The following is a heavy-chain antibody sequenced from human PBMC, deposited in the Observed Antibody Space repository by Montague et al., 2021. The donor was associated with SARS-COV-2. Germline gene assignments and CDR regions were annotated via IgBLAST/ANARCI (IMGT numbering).Heavy chain of an antibody. CDR1: GGSFSGYY. J-gene: IGHJ6*02. Sequence: SETLSLTCEVYGGSFSGYYWSWIRQPPGKGLEWIGEINHSGSTNYNPSLKSRVTISVDTSKNQFSLKLSSVTAADTAVYYCARSKPVSSFYYYYGMDVWGQGTTVTVSS. V-gene: IGHV4-34*01. CDR3: ARSKPVSSFYYYYGMDV. CDR2: INHSGST. D-gene: IGHD1-14*01.